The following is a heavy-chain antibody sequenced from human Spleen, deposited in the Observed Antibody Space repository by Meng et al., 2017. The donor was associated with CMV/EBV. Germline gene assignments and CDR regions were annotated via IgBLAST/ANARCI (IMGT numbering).Heavy chain of an antibody. CDR1: GYTFTGYY. Sequence: ASVKVSCKASGYTFTGYYMHWVRQAPGQGLEWMGWINPNSGGTNYAQKFQGRVTMTRDTSISTAYMELSRLRSDDTAVYYCARGGAYCGGDCYPRPWGQGTLVTVSS. CDR2: INPNSGGT. D-gene: IGHD2-21*01. V-gene: IGHV1-2*02. CDR3: ARGGAYCGGDCYPRP. J-gene: IGHJ5*02.